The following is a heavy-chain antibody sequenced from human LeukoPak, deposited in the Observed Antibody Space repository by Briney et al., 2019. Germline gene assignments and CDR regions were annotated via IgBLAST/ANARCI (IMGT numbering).Heavy chain of an antibody. D-gene: IGHD6-19*01. CDR1: GLTFSSYA. Sequence: GGSLSLSCAASGLTFSSYAMSWVRQTPGKGLEWVSAISGSGGSTYYANSVKGRFTISRDNSKNTLYLQMNSLRAEDTAVYYCAKDRQWLVLYHFDYWGQGTLVTVSS. J-gene: IGHJ4*02. V-gene: IGHV3-23*01. CDR3: AKDRQWLVLYHFDY. CDR2: ISGSGGST.